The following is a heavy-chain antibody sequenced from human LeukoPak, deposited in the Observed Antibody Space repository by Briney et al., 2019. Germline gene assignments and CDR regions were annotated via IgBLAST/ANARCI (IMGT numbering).Heavy chain of an antibody. J-gene: IGHJ5*02. CDR3: TRDSGTYNWFDP. D-gene: IGHD1-26*01. V-gene: IGHV3-73*01. CDR2: IDKKDKGYATAT. CDR1: GFTFSGSA. Sequence: GGSLRLSCAASGFTFSGSAIHWVRQSSGKGLEWVGQIDKKDKGYATATAYAASVKGRFTISRDDSINTAYLQMKSLKTEDTALYYCTRDSGTYNWFDPWGQGTLVTVSP.